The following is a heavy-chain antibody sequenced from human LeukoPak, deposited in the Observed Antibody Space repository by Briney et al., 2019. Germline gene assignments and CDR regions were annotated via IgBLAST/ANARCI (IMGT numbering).Heavy chain of an antibody. D-gene: IGHD1-20*01. CDR3: ARITGTFYMDV. Sequence: SETLSLTCTVSGGSISSYYWSWIRRPPGKGLEWIGYIYYSGSTNYNPSLKSRVTISVDTSKNQFSLKLSSVTAADTAVYYCARITGTFYMDVWGKGTTVTVSS. J-gene: IGHJ6*03. V-gene: IGHV4-59*01. CDR1: GGSISSYY. CDR2: IYYSGST.